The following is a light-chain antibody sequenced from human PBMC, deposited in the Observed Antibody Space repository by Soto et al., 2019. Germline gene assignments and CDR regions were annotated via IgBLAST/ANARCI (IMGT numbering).Light chain of an antibody. CDR2: DAS. V-gene: IGKV3-11*01. CDR3: QQCNSFWT. J-gene: IGKJ1*01. Sequence: EIVLTQSPATLSLSPGERATLSCRASQSVSSYLAWYQQKPGQAPGLLIYDASNRATGIPARFSGSGSGTDFTLTISSLEPEDFATYYCQQCNSFWTFGQGTKVEIK. CDR1: QSVSSY.